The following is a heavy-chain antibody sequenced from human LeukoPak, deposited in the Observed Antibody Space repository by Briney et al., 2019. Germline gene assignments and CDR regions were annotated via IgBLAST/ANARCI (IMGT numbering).Heavy chain of an antibody. CDR1: GGTFSSYA. D-gene: IGHD3-22*01. CDR3: ASKRYYYDSSVEAGFDP. CDR2: IIPIFGTA. J-gene: IGHJ5*02. V-gene: IGHV1-69*05. Sequence: GSSVKVSCKASGGTFSSYAISWVRQAPGQGLEWMGGIIPIFGTANYAQKFQGRVTITTDESTSTAYMELSSLRSEDTAVYYCASKRYYYDSSVEAGFDPWDQGTLDTVSS.